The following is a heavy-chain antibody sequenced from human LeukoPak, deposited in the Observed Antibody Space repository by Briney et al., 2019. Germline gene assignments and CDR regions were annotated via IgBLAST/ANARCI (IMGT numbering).Heavy chain of an antibody. J-gene: IGHJ5*02. V-gene: IGHV3-21*01. D-gene: IGHD3-3*01. CDR3: ARDRLHYDSPNWFDP. CDR1: GFTFSSYS. Sequence: PGGSLRLSCAASGFTFSSYSMNWVRQAPGKGLEWVSSISSSSSYIYYADSVKGRFTISRDNAKNSLYLQMNSLRAEDTAVYYCARDRLHYDSPNWFDPWGQGTLVTVSS. CDR2: ISSSSSYI.